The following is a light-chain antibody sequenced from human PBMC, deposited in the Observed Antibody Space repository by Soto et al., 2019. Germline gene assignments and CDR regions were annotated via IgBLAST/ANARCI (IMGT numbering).Light chain of an antibody. J-gene: IGLJ1*01. CDR2: TNN. CDR1: NSNIGSNT. V-gene: IGLV1-44*01. CDR3: AAWDDSLNGYV. Sequence: QPVLTQPPSASGTPGQRVTISCSGSNSNIGSNTANWFQQLPGTAPKLLIYTNNQRPSGVPDRFSGSKSGTSASLAVSGLQSEDEADYYCAAWDDSLNGYVFGTGTKLTVL.